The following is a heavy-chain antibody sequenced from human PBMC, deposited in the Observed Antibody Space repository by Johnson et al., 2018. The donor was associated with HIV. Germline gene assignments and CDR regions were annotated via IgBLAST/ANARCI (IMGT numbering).Heavy chain of an antibody. J-gene: IGHJ3*02. D-gene: IGHD3-16*01. CDR1: GFTFSSYA. Sequence: QVQLVESGGGLVQPGGSLRLSCAASGFTFSSYAMHWVRQAPGKGLEWVALISYDGSNKYHADSVKGRFTISRDNAKNSLYLQMNSLRAEDTAVYYCARDLVLGAFDIWGQGTMVTVSS. CDR2: ISYDGSNK. CDR3: ARDLVLGAFDI. V-gene: IGHV3-30-3*01.